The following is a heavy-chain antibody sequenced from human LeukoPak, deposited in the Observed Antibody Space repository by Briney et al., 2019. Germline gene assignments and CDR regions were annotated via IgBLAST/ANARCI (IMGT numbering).Heavy chain of an antibody. D-gene: IGHD6-6*01. CDR2: IKTDGSTT. Sequence: PGGSLRLSCAVSGFTFSSYWMHWVRQAPGKGLVWVSHIKTDGSTTAYADSVKGRFTISRDNSKNTLYLQMNSLRGEDTAVYYCARVVVSSSSDYFDYWGQGTLVTVSS. CDR3: ARVVVSSSSDYFDY. CDR1: GFTFSSYW. J-gene: IGHJ4*02. V-gene: IGHV3-74*01.